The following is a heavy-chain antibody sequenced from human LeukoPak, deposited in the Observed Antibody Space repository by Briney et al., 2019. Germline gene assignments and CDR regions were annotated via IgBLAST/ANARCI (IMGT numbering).Heavy chain of an antibody. CDR1: GYTFTSFY. J-gene: IGHJ4*02. CDR3: ARDSGQQLVSDY. CDR2: INPSSGST. D-gene: IGHD6-13*01. Sequence: ASVKVSCKASGYTFTSFYLHWVRQAPGQGFEWMGIINPSSGSTSHAQRFQGRVTMTRDMSTSTVYMELSSLRSEDTAVYYCARDSGQQLVSDYWGQGTLVTVSS. V-gene: IGHV1-46*01.